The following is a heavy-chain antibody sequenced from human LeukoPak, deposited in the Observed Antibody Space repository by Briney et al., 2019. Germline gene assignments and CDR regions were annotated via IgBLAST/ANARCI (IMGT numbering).Heavy chain of an antibody. CDR2: TRDKTRGFTT. CDR1: GFTSSDHY. D-gene: IGHD5-12*01. CDR3: TRGPKPPRYDDHIDY. V-gene: IGHV3-72*01. Sequence: GGSLRLSCAASGFTSSDHYIDWVRQAPGKGLEWVGRTRDKTRGFTTEYAASVNGRFTISRDDSKNSLFLEMNSLKTEDTAVYYCTRGPKPPRYDDHIDYWGQGTLVTVSS. J-gene: IGHJ4*02.